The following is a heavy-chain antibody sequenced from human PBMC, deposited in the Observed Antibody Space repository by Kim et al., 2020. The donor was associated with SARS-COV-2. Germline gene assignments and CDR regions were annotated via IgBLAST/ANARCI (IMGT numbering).Heavy chain of an antibody. CDR1: GYTFTSYY. V-gene: IGHV1-46*01. Sequence: ASVKVSCKASGYTFTSYYMHWVRQAPGQGLEWMGIINPSGGSTSYAQKFQGRVTMTRDTSTSTVYMELSSLRSEDTAVYYCARGGIAVAEPKGNFDYWGQGTLVTVSS. CDR3: ARGGIAVAEPKGNFDY. J-gene: IGHJ4*02. D-gene: IGHD6-19*01. CDR2: INPSGGST.